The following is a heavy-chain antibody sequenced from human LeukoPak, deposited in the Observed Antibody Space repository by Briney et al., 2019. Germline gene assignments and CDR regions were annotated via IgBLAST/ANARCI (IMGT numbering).Heavy chain of an antibody. J-gene: IGHJ6*02. CDR3: ARSYGDTLNYYYGMDV. Sequence: GASVKVSCKASGGTFSSYAISWVQQAPGQGLEWMGGIIPIFGTANYAQKFQGRVTITADESTSTAYMELSSLRSEDTAVYYCARSYGDTLNYYYGMDVWGQGTTVTVSS. D-gene: IGHD4-17*01. CDR2: IIPIFGTA. V-gene: IGHV1-69*13. CDR1: GGTFSSYA.